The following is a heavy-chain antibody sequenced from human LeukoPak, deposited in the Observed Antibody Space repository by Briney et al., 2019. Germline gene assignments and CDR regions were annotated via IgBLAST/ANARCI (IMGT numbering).Heavy chain of an antibody. Sequence: GGSLRLSCAASGFTFSSYGIHWVRQAPGKGLEWVAVISYDGNNKYYADSVKGRFTISRDNSKNTLYLQMNSLRAEDTAVYYCVKDQVFRGAAAPFDYWGQGTLVTVPS. J-gene: IGHJ4*02. V-gene: IGHV3-30*18. CDR3: VKDQVFRGAAAPFDY. D-gene: IGHD2-2*01. CDR1: GFTFSSYG. CDR2: ISYDGNNK.